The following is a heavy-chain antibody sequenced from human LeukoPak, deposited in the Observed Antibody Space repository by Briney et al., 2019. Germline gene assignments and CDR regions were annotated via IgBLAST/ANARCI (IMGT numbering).Heavy chain of an antibody. CDR2: INPNSGGT. V-gene: IGHV1-2*02. J-gene: IGHJ4*02. Sequence: ASVKVSCKASGYTFTGYYMHWVRQAPGQGLEWMGWINPNSGGTNYAQKFQGRVTMTRDTSISTAYMELSRLRSDDTAVYYCARAIAGDGPFFDYWGQGTLVTVSS. CDR1: GYTFTGYY. CDR3: ARAIAGDGPFFDY. D-gene: IGHD6-13*01.